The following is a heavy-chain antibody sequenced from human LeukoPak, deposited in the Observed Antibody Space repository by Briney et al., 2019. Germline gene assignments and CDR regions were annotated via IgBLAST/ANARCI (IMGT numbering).Heavy chain of an antibody. CDR2: IYYSGST. CDR1: GGSISSSSYY. V-gene: IGHV4-39*01. J-gene: IGHJ5*02. D-gene: IGHD3-16*01. Sequence: SETLSLTCIVSGGSISSSSYYWGWIRQPPGKGLEWIGSIYYSGSTYYNPSLKSRVTISVDTSKNQFSLKLSSVTAADTAVYYCARPLGGLGWFDPWGQGTLVTVSS. CDR3: ARPLGGLGWFDP.